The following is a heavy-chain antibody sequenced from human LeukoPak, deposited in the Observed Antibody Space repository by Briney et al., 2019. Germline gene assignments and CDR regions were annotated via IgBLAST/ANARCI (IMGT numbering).Heavy chain of an antibody. D-gene: IGHD3-3*01. J-gene: IGHJ6*02. CDR1: GHTFTGYY. CDR2: INPNSGGT. V-gene: IGHV1-2*04. Sequence: ASVKVSCKASGHTFTGYYMHWVRQAPGQGLEWMGWINPNSGGTNYAQKFQGWVTMTRDTSISTAYMELSRLRSDDTAVYYCARDRVDFWSGYYYYYGMDVWGQGTTVTVSS. CDR3: ARDRVDFWSGYYYYYGMDV.